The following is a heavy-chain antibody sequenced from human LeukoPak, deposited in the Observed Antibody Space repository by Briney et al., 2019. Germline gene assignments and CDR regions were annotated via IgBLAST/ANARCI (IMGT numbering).Heavy chain of an antibody. CDR1: GFTFRSYT. CDR2: ILYDGRTT. V-gene: IGHV3-30*04. Sequence: GGSLRLSCAASGFTFRSYTMHWVRQAPGKGLEWVAVILYDGRTTNYAESVRGRFTISRDTSENTLYLQMNNLGPEDTAIYYCAREILGSAFSFDYWGQGTLVTVSS. CDR3: AREILGSAFSFDY. D-gene: IGHD1-26*01. J-gene: IGHJ4*02.